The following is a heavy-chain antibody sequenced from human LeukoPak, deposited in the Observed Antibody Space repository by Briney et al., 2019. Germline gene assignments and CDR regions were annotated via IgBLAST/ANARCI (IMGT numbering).Heavy chain of an antibody. J-gene: IGHJ3*02. Sequence: PGGSLRLSCAASGFTFSSYWMHWVRQGPGKGLVWVSRIKTDGSSTNYADSVKGRFTISRDNAKDTLYLQMNSLRVEDTAVYYCARASPARYGDFDIWGQGTLVAVSS. CDR1: GFTFSSYW. CDR2: IKTDGSST. CDR3: ARASPARYGDFDI. V-gene: IGHV3-74*01. D-gene: IGHD4-17*01.